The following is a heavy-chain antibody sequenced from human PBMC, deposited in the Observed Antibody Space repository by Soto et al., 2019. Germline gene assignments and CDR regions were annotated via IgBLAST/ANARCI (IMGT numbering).Heavy chain of an antibody. J-gene: IGHJ4*02. V-gene: IGHV4-59*01. CDR1: GGSISSYY. CDR3: ASFREEYSSSLTYYFDY. CDR2: IYYSGST. Sequence: PSETLSLTCTVSGGSISSYYWSWIRQPPGKGLEWIGYIYYSGSTNYNPSLKSRVTISVDTSKNQFSLKLSSVTAADTAVYYCASFREEYSSSLTYYFDYWGQGTLVTVSS. D-gene: IGHD6-6*01.